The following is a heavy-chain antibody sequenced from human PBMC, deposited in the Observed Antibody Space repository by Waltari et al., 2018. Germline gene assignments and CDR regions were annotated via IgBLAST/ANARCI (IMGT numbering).Heavy chain of an antibody. CDR2: IYTSENT. CDR1: GGSISNYF. V-gene: IGHV4-4*07. D-gene: IGHD1-26*01. Sequence: QVQLQESGPGLVKPSETLSLTCTVSGGSISNYFWSWIRQPAGKGLEWIGRIYTSENTNDNPSRKSRVTMSVDTSKNQFSLKLNSVTAADTAVYYCARENRGRSYSHFDYWGQGTLVTVSS. CDR3: ARENRGRSYSHFDY. J-gene: IGHJ4*02.